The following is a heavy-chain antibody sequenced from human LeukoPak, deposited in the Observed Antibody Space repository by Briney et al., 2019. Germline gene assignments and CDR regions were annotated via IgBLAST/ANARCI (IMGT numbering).Heavy chain of an antibody. D-gene: IGHD1-26*01. CDR3: AKAWSGWELNY. CDR2: ISYDGSNK. J-gene: IGHJ4*02. Sequence: PGGSLRLSCAASGFTFSSYGMHWVRQAPGKGLEWVAVISYDGSNKYYADSVKGRFTISRDNSKNTLYLQMNSLRAEDTAVYYCAKAWSGWELNYWGQGTLVTVSS. CDR1: GFTFSSYG. V-gene: IGHV3-30*18.